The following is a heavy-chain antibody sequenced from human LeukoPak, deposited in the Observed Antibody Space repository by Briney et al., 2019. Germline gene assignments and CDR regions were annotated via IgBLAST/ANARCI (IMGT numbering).Heavy chain of an antibody. CDR1: GFTFSSYA. CDR3: ARENSGSYSYAFDI. J-gene: IGHJ3*02. Sequence: HPGGSLRLSRAASGFTFSSYAMHWVRQAPGKGLEWVAVISYDGSNKYYADSVKGRFTISRDNSKNTLYLQMNSLRAEDTAVYYCARENSGSYSYAFDIWGQGTMVTVSS. D-gene: IGHD1-26*01. CDR2: ISYDGSNK. V-gene: IGHV3-30*01.